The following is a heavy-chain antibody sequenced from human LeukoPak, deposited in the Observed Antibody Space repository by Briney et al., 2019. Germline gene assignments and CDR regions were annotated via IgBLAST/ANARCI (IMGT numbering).Heavy chain of an antibody. J-gene: IGHJ4*02. V-gene: IGHV3-23*01. CDR3: AKLQADYYFDY. Sequence: GSLRLSCAASGFTFSSYSMNWVRQAPGKGLEWVSVVTGGGDITDYADSVKGRFTISRDNSHSTLYLQMNSLRVEDTAVYYCAKLQADYYFDYWGQGTLVTVSS. CDR2: VTGGGDIT. CDR1: GFTFSSYS. D-gene: IGHD6-13*01.